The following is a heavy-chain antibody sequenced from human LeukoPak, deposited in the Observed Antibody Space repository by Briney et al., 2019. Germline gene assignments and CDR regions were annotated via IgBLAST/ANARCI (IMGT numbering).Heavy chain of an antibody. CDR3: VRQRITMVRGVISYYGMDV. V-gene: IGHV3-64D*06. D-gene: IGHD3-10*01. Sequence: GGSLRLSCSASGFTFSSYAMHWVRQAPGKGLEYASAISSNGGSTYYADSVKGRFTISRDNSKNTLYLQMSSLRAEDTAVYYCVRQRITMVRGVISYYGMDVWGKGTTVTVSS. CDR1: GFTFSSYA. J-gene: IGHJ6*04. CDR2: ISSNGGST.